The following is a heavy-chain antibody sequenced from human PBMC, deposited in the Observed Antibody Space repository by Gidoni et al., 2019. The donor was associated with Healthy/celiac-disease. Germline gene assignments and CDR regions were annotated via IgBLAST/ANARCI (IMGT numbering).Heavy chain of an antibody. V-gene: IGHV5-10-1*03. CDR2: IGPRDAYT. CDR3: ARRPKPDRSGGSCHDY. J-gene: IGHJ4*02. D-gene: IGHD2-15*01. Sequence: EVQLVQSGAEVKTPGASRRISCRGSGYSFNGYWISWVRQMPGKGLEWMGRIGPRDAYTHYRPSFQGHVPISADKSISTAYLQWSSLKASDTAMYYCARRPKPDRSGGSCHDYWGQGTLVTVSS. CDR1: GYSFNGYW.